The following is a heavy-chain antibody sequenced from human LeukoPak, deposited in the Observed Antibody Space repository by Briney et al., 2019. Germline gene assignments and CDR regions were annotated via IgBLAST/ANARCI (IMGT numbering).Heavy chain of an antibody. CDR1: GGTFSSYA. J-gene: IGHJ6*02. Sequence: GASVKVSCKASGGTFSSYAISWVRQAPGQGLEWMGGIIPIFGTANYAQKFQGRVTITADESTSTAYMELSSLRSEDTAVYYCAGAKDIVVVPANYYYGMDVWGQGTTVTVSS. V-gene: IGHV1-69*13. CDR2: IIPIFGTA. CDR3: AGAKDIVVVPANYYYGMDV. D-gene: IGHD2-2*01.